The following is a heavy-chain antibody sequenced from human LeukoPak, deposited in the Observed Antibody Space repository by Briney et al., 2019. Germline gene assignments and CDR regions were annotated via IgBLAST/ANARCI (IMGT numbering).Heavy chain of an antibody. V-gene: IGHV4-59*08. D-gene: IGHD3-3*01. Sequence: PSETLSLTCTVSGGSISSYYWSWIRQPPGKGLEWIGYIYYSGSTNYNPSLKSRVTISVDTSKNQFSLELSSVTAADTAVYYCARVSGDFWSGYYRATNYYYMDVWGKGTTVTVSS. CDR2: IYYSGST. J-gene: IGHJ6*03. CDR1: GGSISSYY. CDR3: ARVSGDFWSGYYRATNYYYMDV.